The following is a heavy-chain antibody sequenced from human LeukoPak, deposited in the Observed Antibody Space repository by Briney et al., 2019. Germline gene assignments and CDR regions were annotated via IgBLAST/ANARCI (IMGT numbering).Heavy chain of an antibody. V-gene: IGHV4-34*01. CDR3: ARRTVVVPAAIAAPWFDP. D-gene: IGHD2-2*01. Sequence: KASETLSLTCAVYGGSFSGYYWSWIRQPPGKGLEWIGEINHSGSTNYNPSLKSRVTISVDTSKNQFSLELSSVTAADTAVYYCARRTVVVPAAIAAPWFDPWGQGTLVTVSS. CDR1: GGSFSGYY. CDR2: INHSGST. J-gene: IGHJ5*02.